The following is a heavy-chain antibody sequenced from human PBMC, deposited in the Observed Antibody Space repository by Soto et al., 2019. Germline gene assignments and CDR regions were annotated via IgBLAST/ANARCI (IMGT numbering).Heavy chain of an antibody. J-gene: IGHJ4*02. CDR3: ARDRLGDYNPLDY. Sequence: TSETLTLTCTVSGGSISSYYWSWIRQPPGKGLEWIGGIYYSGSTKYNPSLKSRVITTVETNYNQISLKLSSVTAAETAVDYCARDRLGDYNPLDYWGKGTLVTVSS. CDR2: IYYSGST. V-gene: IGHV4-59*01. CDR1: GGSISSYY. D-gene: IGHD4-17*01.